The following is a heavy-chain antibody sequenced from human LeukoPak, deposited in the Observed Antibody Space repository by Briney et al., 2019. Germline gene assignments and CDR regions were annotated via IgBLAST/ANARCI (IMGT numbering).Heavy chain of an antibody. V-gene: IGHV3-7*01. CDR1: GFTFAEYT. J-gene: IGHJ4*02. CDR2: INEDGATK. Sequence: GGSLRLSCAASGFTFAEYTMHWVRQAPGKGLEWVANINEDGATKNYVDSVKGRFTISRDNAKNSLYLQMNSLRAEDTAVYYCARAYGSGSYYIFDYWGQGTLVTVSS. D-gene: IGHD3-10*01. CDR3: ARAYGSGSYYIFDY.